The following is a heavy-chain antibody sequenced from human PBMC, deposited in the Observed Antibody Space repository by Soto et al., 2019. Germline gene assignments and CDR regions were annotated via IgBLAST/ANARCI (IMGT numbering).Heavy chain of an antibody. CDR3: ARHYSSGSRNWFDP. V-gene: IGHV4-39*01. CDR1: GGSINSSSYF. J-gene: IGHJ5*02. Sequence: SETLSLTCSVSGGSINSSSYFWGWARQPPGKGLEWIVSIYYSGSTYYNPSLRSRVTISVDTSKNQFSLKLSSVTAADTAVFYCARHYSSGSRNWFDPWGQGTLVSVSS. CDR2: IYYSGST. D-gene: IGHD6-19*01.